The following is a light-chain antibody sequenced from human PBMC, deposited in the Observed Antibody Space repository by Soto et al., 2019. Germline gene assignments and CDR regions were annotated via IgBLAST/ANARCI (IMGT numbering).Light chain of an antibody. CDR2: EGS. CDR3: CSYAGSSTPHVV. Sequence: QSALTQPASVSGSPGQSITISCTGTSIDVGSYNLVSWYQQHPGKAPKLMIYEGSKRPSGVSNRFSGSKSGNTASLTISGLQAEDEADYYCCSYAGSSTPHVVFGGGTKVTVL. V-gene: IGLV2-23*01. J-gene: IGLJ2*01. CDR1: SIDVGSYNL.